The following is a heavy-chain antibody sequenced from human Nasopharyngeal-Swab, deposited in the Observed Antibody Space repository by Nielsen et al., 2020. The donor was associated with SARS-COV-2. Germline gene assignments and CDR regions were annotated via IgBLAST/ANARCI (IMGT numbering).Heavy chain of an antibody. CDR1: GGSISSSSYY. CDR2: IYYSGST. D-gene: IGHD3-22*01. V-gene: IGHV4-61*01. J-gene: IGHJ4*02. Sequence: SETLSLTCTVSGGSISSSSYYWSWIRQPPGKGLEWIGYIYYSGSTNYNPSLKSRVTISVDTSKNQFSLKLSSVTAADTAVYYCARVGTYYYDSSGYYPTPSFDYWGQGTLVTVSS. CDR3: ARVGTYYYDSSGYYPTPSFDY.